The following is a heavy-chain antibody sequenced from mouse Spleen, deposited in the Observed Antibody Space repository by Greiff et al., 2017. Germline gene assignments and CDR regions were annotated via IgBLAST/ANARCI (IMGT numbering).Heavy chain of an antibody. CDR2: ISYDGSN. V-gene: IGHV3-6*01. CDR1: GYSITSGYY. D-gene: IGHD2-3*01. Sequence: EVQLQQSGPGLVKPSQSLSLTCSVTGYSITSGYYWNWIRQFPGNKLEWMGYISYDGSNNYNPSLKNRISITRDTSKNQFFLKLNSVTTEDTATYYCARDLGYYGYWYFDVWGAGTTVTVSS. CDR3: ARDLGYYGYWYFDV. J-gene: IGHJ1*01.